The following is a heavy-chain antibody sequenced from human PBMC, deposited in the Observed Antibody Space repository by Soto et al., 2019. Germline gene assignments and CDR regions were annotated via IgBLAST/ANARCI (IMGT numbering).Heavy chain of an antibody. J-gene: IGHJ3*02. CDR3: ARDRATDDAFDI. Sequence: GGSLGLSCAASGFTFSSYGMHWVRQAPGKGLEWVAVIWYDGSNKYYADSVKGRFTISRDNSKNTLYLQMNSLRAEDTAVYYCARDRATDDAFDIWGQGTMVTVSS. V-gene: IGHV3-33*01. CDR1: GFTFSSYG. D-gene: IGHD5-12*01. CDR2: IWYDGSNK.